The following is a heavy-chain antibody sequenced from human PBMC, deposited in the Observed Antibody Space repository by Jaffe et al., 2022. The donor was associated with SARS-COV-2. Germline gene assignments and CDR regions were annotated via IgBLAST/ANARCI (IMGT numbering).Heavy chain of an antibody. CDR3: ARDSNGGYGAVDS. J-gene: IGHJ4*02. V-gene: IGHV4-31*03. Sequence: QVQLQESGPGLVNLSQTLSLTCTVSGGSISSGDYYWTWIRQHPGKGLEWIGYVYYSGSTYYNPSLESRVTISVDTSKNQFSLRLNSVTAADTAVYYCARDSNGGYGAVDSWGQGTLVTVSS. CDR2: VYYSGST. CDR1: GGSISSGDYY. D-gene: IGHD2-8*01.